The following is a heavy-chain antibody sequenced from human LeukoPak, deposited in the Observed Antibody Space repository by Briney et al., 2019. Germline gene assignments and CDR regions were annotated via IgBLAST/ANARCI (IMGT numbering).Heavy chain of an antibody. D-gene: IGHD6-13*01. V-gene: IGHV3-23*01. CDR2: ISGSGGST. Sequence: GGSLRLSCAAYGLTFSSYAMSWVRQAPGKGLEWVSAISGSGGSTYSADSVRGRFTISRDNSKNTLYLQMNSLRAEDTAVYYCASSDGSSWFGFDPWGQGTLVTVSS. CDR1: GLTFSSYA. CDR3: ASSDGSSWFGFDP. J-gene: IGHJ5*02.